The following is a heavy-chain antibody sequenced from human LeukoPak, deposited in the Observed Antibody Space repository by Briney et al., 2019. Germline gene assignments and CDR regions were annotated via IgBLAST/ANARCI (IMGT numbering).Heavy chain of an antibody. CDR2: IYSDGST. V-gene: IGHV3-53*01. D-gene: IGHD1-26*01. CDR1: GFIVSGDF. J-gene: IGHJ4*02. Sequence: GGSPRLSCAASGFIVSGDFMSWVRQAPGKGLEWVSVIYSDGSTYYADSVKGRFTISRDNSKNTLDLQMTGLRAEDTAVYYCARERGRGRDSPWFDYWGQGTLVTVSS. CDR3: ARERGRGRDSPWFDY.